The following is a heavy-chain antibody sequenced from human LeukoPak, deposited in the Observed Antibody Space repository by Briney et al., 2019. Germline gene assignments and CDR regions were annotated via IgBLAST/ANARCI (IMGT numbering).Heavy chain of an antibody. V-gene: IGHV3-7*01. D-gene: IGHD2-2*01. Sequence: GGSLRLSCAASGFTFSSYSMNWVRQAPGKGLEWVANIKQEGSEKYYVDSVKGRFTISRDNAKNSLYLQMNSLRAEDTAVYYCASVVVPAAIPLGYYYYMDVWGKGTTVTVSS. J-gene: IGHJ6*03. CDR2: IKQEGSEK. CDR1: GFTFSSYS. CDR3: ASVVVPAAIPLGYYYYMDV.